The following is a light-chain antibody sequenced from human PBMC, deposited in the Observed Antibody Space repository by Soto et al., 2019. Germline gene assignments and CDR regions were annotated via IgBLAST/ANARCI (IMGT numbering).Light chain of an antibody. J-gene: IGLJ1*01. CDR3: ATWADSLKTYV. CDR1: RFDIGGNA. Sequence: QSRLTQPPSASGTPGQTVTISCSGSRFDIGGNAVNWFQQLPGMAPKLLIYSGDHRPSGVPDRFSGSKSGTSASLAIIGLQSEDEADYYCATWADSLKTYVFGTGTKVTVL. V-gene: IGLV1-44*01. CDR2: SGD.